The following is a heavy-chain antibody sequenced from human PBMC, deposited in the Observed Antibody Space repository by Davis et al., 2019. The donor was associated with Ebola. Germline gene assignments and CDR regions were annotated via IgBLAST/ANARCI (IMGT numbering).Heavy chain of an antibody. CDR3: AKSYEYRTRGGIYYFGMDV. CDR1: GFTFSIYG. Sequence: GGPLRLSCLASGFTFSIYGMHWVRQAPGKGLEWVALISYDGSRTYYADSVKGRFTISRDNSKNTLYLQMSSLRAEDTAVYYCAKSYEYRTRGGIYYFGMDVWGKGTTVTVSS. V-gene: IGHV3-30*18. D-gene: IGHD3-16*01. J-gene: IGHJ6*04. CDR2: ISYDGSRT.